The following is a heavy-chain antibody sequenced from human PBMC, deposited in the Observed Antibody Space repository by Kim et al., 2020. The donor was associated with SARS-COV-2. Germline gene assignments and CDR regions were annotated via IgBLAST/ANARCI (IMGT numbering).Heavy chain of an antibody. Sequence: GGSLRLSCAASGFTFNSQWMVWVRQAPGKGLEWMASINQDGGERSHVDSVRGRFIISRDNAKRSLYLQMNSLRPEDTALYYCVKNGWLDYWGQGIMVTVS. J-gene: IGHJ4*02. V-gene: IGHV3-7*03. CDR3: VKNGWLDY. CDR1: GFTFNSQW. CDR2: INQDGGER. D-gene: IGHD6-19*01.